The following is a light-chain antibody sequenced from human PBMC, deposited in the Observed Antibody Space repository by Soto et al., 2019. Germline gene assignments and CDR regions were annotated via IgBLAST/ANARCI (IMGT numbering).Light chain of an antibody. CDR2: KAS. V-gene: IGKV1-5*03. Sequence: DIHMTQSPSTLSASVGDIVATTVRGSQSISFWLAWYQQKPGKAPKLLIYKASTLQTGVPSRFSGSGSGTDFTLTISSLQLEDFATYYCQQSFSSPPTFGQGTKVDIK. CDR3: QQSFSSPPT. CDR1: QSISFW. J-gene: IGKJ1*01.